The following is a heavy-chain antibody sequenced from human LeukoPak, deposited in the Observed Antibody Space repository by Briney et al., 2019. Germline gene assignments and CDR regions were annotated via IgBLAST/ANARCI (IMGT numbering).Heavy chain of an antibody. CDR2: IKQDGREK. CDR3: ATGERLGY. D-gene: IGHD3-22*01. V-gene: IGHV3-7*03. CDR1: GFSFSSYW. J-gene: IGHJ4*02. Sequence: GGSLRLSCAASGFSFSSYWMSWVRQAPGKGRAWVANIKQDGREKNYVESVKGRFTISRDSAKNSLYLPMNSLRAEDTAVYYCATGERLGYWGQGTLVTVSS.